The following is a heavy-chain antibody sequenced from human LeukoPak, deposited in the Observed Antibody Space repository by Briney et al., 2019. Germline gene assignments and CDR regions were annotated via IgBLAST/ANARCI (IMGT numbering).Heavy chain of an antibody. CDR3: ASGGSGSYAPLYFDY. V-gene: IGHV1-2*02. CDR1: GYTFTGYY. Sequence: ASVTVSCKASGYTFTGYYMHWVRQAPGQGLEWMGWINPNSGGTNYAQKFQGRVTMTRDTSISTAYMELSRLRSDDTAVYYCASGGSGSYAPLYFDYWGQGTLVTVSS. J-gene: IGHJ4*02. D-gene: IGHD3-10*01. CDR2: INPNSGGT.